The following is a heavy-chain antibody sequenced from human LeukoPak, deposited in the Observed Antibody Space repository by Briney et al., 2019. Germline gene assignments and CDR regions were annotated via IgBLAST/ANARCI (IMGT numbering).Heavy chain of an antibody. V-gene: IGHV3-23*01. CDR3: AYFGRGYYDSSGKQPV. CDR2: VSSNGAKT. CDR1: GFTFSSYA. Sequence: PGGSLRLSCAASGFTFSSYAITWVRQAPGKGLEWVSAVSSNGAKTYYADSVKGRFTISRDNYKNMVFLQMNSLRAEDTAVYYCAYFGRGYYDSSGKQPVWGQGTLVTVSS. D-gene: IGHD3-22*01. J-gene: IGHJ4*02.